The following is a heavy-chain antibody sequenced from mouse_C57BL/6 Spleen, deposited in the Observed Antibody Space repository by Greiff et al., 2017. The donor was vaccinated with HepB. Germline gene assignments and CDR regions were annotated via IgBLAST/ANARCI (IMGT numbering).Heavy chain of an antibody. CDR2: IHPNSGST. Sequence: QVQLQQPGAELVKPGASVKLSCKASGYTFTSYWMHWVKQRPGQGLEWIGMIHPNSGSTNYNEKFKSKATLNVDKSSSTAYMQLSSLTSEDSAVYYCARPDYYGSSYGYFDVWGTGTTVTVSS. V-gene: IGHV1-64*01. CDR1: GYTFTSYW. CDR3: ARPDYYGSSYGYFDV. D-gene: IGHD1-1*01. J-gene: IGHJ1*03.